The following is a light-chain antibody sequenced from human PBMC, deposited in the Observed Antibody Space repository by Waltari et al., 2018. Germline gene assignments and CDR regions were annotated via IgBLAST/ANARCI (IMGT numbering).Light chain of an antibody. V-gene: IGLV3-1*01. CDR3: QAWDSGTVV. CDR1: KLGDKY. J-gene: IGLJ2*01. CDR2: QDT. Sequence: SYDLTQPPSVSVSPGQTATITCSGDKLGDKYTSWYQQRPGQSPILFIFQDTNRPSGIPERFAGSNAGNTATLAISGTQPMDEAKYYCQAWDSGTVVFGGGTMLTVL.